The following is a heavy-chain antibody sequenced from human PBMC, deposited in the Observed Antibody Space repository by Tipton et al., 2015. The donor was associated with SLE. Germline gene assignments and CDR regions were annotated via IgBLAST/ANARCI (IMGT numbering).Heavy chain of an antibody. CDR1: GGSISSISFY. V-gene: IGHV4-39*07. D-gene: IGHD2-15*01. CDR2: FYYSGTT. CDR3: ARQVAGVARDYFDY. J-gene: IGHJ4*02. Sequence: TLSLTCTVSGGSISSISFYLTWIRQPPGKGLEWIGSFYYSGTTDYNPSLKSRVTISVDPSKNQFSLKVSSVTAADTAVYSCARQVAGVARDYFDYWGQGTLVTVSS.